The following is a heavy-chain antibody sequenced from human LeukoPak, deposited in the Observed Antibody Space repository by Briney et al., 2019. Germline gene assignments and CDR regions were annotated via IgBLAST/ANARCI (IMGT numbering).Heavy chain of an antibody. CDR1: GGSISSSSYY. V-gene: IGHV4-39*01. CDR2: IYYSGST. D-gene: IGHD1-26*01. Sequence: SETLSLTCTVSGGSISSSSYYWGWIRQPPGKGLEWIGSIYYSGSTYYNPSLKSRVTIFVDTSKNQFSLKLSSVTAADTAVYYCASSPNHIVGTPTPGDYWGQGTLVTVSS. J-gene: IGHJ4*02. CDR3: ASSPNHIVGTPTPGDY.